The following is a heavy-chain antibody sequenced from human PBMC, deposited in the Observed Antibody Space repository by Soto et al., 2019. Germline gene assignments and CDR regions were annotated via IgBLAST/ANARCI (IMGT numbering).Heavy chain of an antibody. CDR1: DFSLSGSY. V-gene: IGHV3-11*06. Sequence: VQLVESGGALVKPGGSLRLSCVGSDFSLSGSYMSWVRQAPGKGLEWLSFISMSVSYKTYAASVEGRFTISRDNVKNILYLQMDSLRAEDTAVYYCASRGHCSNGQCHPFDSWGQGTQVTVSS. J-gene: IGHJ4*02. CDR3: ASRGHCSNGQCHPFDS. D-gene: IGHD2-8*01. CDR2: ISMSVSYK.